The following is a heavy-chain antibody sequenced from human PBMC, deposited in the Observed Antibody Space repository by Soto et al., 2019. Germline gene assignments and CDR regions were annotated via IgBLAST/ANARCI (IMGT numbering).Heavy chain of an antibody. CDR1: GYTFSHYG. J-gene: IGHJ3*02. V-gene: IGHV1-18*01. CDR3: ARTKVLINLEAFDI. CDR2: ISTYSGNT. D-gene: IGHD3-16*01. Sequence: QVQLVQSTAEVIEPGASVRVSCKTSGYTFSHYGISWVRQAPGQGLEWMGWISTYSGNTKYAQKFQGRVTITTDTSTATGYMELRSLKSDDTAMYYCARTKVLINLEAFDIWGQGTMLTVSS.